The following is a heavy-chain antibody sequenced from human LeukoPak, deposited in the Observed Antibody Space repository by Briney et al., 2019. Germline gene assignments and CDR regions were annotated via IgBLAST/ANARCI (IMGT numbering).Heavy chain of an antibody. D-gene: IGHD6-19*01. CDR1: GFAFSTYR. CDR3: ARSGYSSAWYAGASGH. CDR2: IKQDGSEK. Sequence: GGSLRLSCAASGFAFSTYRMSWVRQAPGKGLEWVANIKQDGSEKYYVDSVKGRFTISRDNAKNSLYLQMNSLRAEDTAVYHCARSGYSSAWYAGASGHWGQGTLVTVSS. J-gene: IGHJ4*02. V-gene: IGHV3-7*01.